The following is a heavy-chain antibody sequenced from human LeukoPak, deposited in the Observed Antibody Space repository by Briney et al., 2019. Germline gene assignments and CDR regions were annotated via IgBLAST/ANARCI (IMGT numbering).Heavy chain of an antibody. CDR1: GFTFSSYW. Sequence: GGSLRLSCAASGFTFSSYWMNWVRQAPGKGLVWVARIASDGSSTTYADSVKGRFSISRDNAKNTLYLQMNSLRVEDTAVYYCARGRPHGNDYWGQGTLVTVSS. CDR3: ARGRPHGNDY. CDR2: IASDGSST. V-gene: IGHV3-74*01. D-gene: IGHD4-23*01. J-gene: IGHJ4*02.